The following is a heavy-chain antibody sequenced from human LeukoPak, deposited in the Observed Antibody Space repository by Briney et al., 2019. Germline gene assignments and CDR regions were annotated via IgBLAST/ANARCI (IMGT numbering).Heavy chain of an antibody. CDR2: ITRSSSYI. CDR3: ARDVVGTARAFDI. Sequence: VGSLRLSCAASGFTFSSYSMNWVRQAPGKGLQWVSSITRSSSYIYYADSVKGRFTISRDNAKNSLYLQMNSLRAEDTAVYYCARDVVGTARAFDIWGQGTMVTVSS. D-gene: IGHD5-18*01. V-gene: IGHV3-21*01. CDR1: GFTFSSYS. J-gene: IGHJ3*02.